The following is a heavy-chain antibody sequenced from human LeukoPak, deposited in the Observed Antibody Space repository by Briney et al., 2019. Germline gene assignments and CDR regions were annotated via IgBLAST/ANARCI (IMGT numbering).Heavy chain of an antibody. J-gene: IGHJ4*02. V-gene: IGHV1-2*02. CDR3: ARESGSYFDY. D-gene: IGHD3-10*01. CDR1: GYTFTGYY. CDR2: INPNSGGT. Sequence: GASVKVSCKASGYTFTGYYMHWVRQAPGQGLEWMGWINPNSGGTNYAQKFQGRVTMTRDTSISTAYMEPTRLRSDDSAVYYCARESGSYFDYWGQGTLVTVSS.